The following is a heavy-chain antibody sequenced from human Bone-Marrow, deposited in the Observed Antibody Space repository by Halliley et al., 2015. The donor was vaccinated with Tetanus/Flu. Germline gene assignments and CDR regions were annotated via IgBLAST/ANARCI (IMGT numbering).Heavy chain of an antibody. J-gene: IGHJ4*02. Sequence: TLSLTCSVSGASIGSSYWGWIRQSPGEGLEWIGYTYYSGSTNYNPSLRSRVTILVDTSKSQFSLRLMSVTTADTAVYYCARVGLGISALDYWGQGILVTVSS. V-gene: IGHV4-59*01. CDR3: ARVGLGISALDY. D-gene: IGHD7-27*01. CDR1: GASIGSSY. CDR2: TYYSGST.